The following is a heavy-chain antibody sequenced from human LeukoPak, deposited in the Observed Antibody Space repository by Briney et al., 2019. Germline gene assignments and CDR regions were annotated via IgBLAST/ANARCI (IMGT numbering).Heavy chain of an antibody. CDR2: ISSSDNTI. CDR1: GFTFSSYE. CDR3: ARDYGGSSPFDY. D-gene: IGHD4-23*01. V-gene: IGHV3-48*03. Sequence: SGGSLRLSSAASGFTFSSYEMHWVRQAPGKGREWVSYISSSDNTIYYADSVKGRFTISRDNAKNSLYLQMNSLRAEDTAVYYCARDYGGSSPFDYWGQGTLVTVSS. J-gene: IGHJ4*02.